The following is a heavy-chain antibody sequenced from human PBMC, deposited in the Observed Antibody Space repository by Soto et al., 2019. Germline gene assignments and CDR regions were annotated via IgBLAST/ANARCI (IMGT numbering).Heavy chain of an antibody. D-gene: IGHD5-18*01. J-gene: IGHJ4*02. Sequence: PSETLSLTCTVSGVSISRGGYYWSWIRQHPGKGLEWIGYIYYSGSTHYNPSLRSRVTISVDTSKNQFSLKLSSVTAADTAVYYCAREADVDTAMGYYFDYWGQGTLVTVSS. CDR2: IYYSGST. CDR3: AREADVDTAMGYYFDY. CDR1: GVSISRGGYY. V-gene: IGHV4-31*03.